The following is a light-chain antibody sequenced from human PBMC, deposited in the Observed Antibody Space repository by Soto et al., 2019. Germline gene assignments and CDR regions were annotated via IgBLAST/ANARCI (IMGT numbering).Light chain of an antibody. CDR3: QQYRSTPIT. V-gene: IGKV3-20*01. CDR2: GIS. J-gene: IGKJ5*01. CDR1: QSVSSSY. Sequence: IVSSQSPRSLSFSAWERGTLSCSSSQSVSSSYLAWYQHRPGQAPRLLIYGISSRATGIPDRFRGSGSGTDYTLTISRLEPEDFAVYYCQQYRSTPITFGQGTRLEI.